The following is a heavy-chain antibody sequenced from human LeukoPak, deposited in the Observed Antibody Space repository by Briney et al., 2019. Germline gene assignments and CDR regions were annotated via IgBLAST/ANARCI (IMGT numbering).Heavy chain of an antibody. V-gene: IGHV1-18*04. J-gene: IGHJ4*02. CDR1: GYTSASYG. CDR3: ARDYSSGWPNFDY. D-gene: IGHD6-19*01. Sequence: ASVKVSCKASGYTSASYGFSWVRQAPGQGLEWMGWVSTYNGNTNYAHNLQGRVTMTTDTSTSTAYMELRSLRSDDTAVYYCARDYSSGWPNFDYWGQGTLVTVSS. CDR2: VSTYNGNT.